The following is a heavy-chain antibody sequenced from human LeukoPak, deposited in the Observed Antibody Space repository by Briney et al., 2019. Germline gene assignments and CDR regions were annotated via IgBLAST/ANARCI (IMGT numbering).Heavy chain of an antibody. CDR2: IWYDGSNK. D-gene: IGHD3-22*01. CDR1: GFTFSSYG. Sequence: PGGSLRLSCAASGFTFSSYGMHWVRQAPGKGLEWVAVIWYDGSNKYYADSVKGRFTISRDNSKNTVYLQMNSLRAEDTAVYHCARDYDSSGYSPSHWGQGTLVTVSP. CDR3: ARDYDSSGYSPSH. J-gene: IGHJ4*02. V-gene: IGHV3-33*01.